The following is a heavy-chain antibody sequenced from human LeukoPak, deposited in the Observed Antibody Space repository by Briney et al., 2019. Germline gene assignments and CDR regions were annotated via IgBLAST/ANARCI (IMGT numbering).Heavy chain of an antibody. CDR1: GFTFSGYD. CDR3: ANLGGTLVDY. CDR2: ISGSGGRT. V-gene: IGHV3-23*01. D-gene: IGHD3-16*01. Sequence: GGSLRLFCAASGFTFSGYDMSWVRQGPGTGLEWVSSISGSGGRTYYADSVKGRFTISRDNSKNTLDLQMNSLRTEDTAIYFCANLGGTLVDYWGQGTLVTVSS. J-gene: IGHJ4*02.